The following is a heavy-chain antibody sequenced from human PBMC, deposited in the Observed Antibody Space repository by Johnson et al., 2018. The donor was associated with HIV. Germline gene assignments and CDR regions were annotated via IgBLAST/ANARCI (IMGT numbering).Heavy chain of an antibody. Sequence: QVQLVESGGGLVQPGGSLRLSCAASGFTFSSYAMHWVRQAPGKGLEWVAVISYDGSNKYYADSVKGRFTISGDNSKNTLYLQMNSLRAEDTAVYYCAKDRLVTNDAFDIWGQGTMVTVSS. CDR1: GFTFSSYA. CDR3: AKDRLVTNDAFDI. J-gene: IGHJ3*02. V-gene: IGHV3-30-3*01. D-gene: IGHD5-18*01. CDR2: ISYDGSNK.